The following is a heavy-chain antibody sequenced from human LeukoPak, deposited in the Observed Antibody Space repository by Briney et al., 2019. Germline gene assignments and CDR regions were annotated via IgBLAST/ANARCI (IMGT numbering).Heavy chain of an antibody. D-gene: IGHD3-10*01. CDR3: ATDKIAGSGSIDY. V-gene: IGHV3-21*01. J-gene: IGHJ4*02. CDR2: ISSSSSYI. CDR1: GFTFSSYS. Sequence: GGSLRLSCAASGFTFSSYSMNWVRQAPGKGLEWVSSISSSSSYIYYADSVKGRFTISRDNAKNSLYLQMNSLRGEDTAVYYCATDKIAGSGSIDYWGQGTLVTVSS.